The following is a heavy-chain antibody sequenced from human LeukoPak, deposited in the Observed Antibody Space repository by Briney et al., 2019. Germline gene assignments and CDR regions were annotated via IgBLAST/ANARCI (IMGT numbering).Heavy chain of an antibody. V-gene: IGHV4-59*12. CDR2: IYYSGST. D-gene: IGHD3-22*01. J-gene: IGHJ6*03. Sequence: SETLSLTCTVSGGSISSYYWSWIRQPPGKGLEWIGYIYYSGSTNYNPSLKSRVTISVDTSKNQFSLKLSSVTAADTAVYYCARGKRYYYDSSGYYLHYYYYYYMDVWGKGTTVTVSS. CDR1: GGSISSYY. CDR3: ARGKRYYYDSSGYYLHYYYYYYMDV.